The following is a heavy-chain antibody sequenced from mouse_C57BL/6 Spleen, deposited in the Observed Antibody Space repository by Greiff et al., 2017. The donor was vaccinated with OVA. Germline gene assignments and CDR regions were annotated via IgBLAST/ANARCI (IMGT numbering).Heavy chain of an antibody. J-gene: IGHJ4*01. CDR2: IYPGSGST. Sequence: VKLMESGAELVKPGASVKMSCKASGYTFTSYWITWVKQRPGQGLEWIGDIYPGSGSTNYNEKFKSKATLTVDTSSSTAYMQLSSLTSEDSAVYYCARRGITTRGAMDYWGQGTSVTVSS. CDR3: ARRGITTRGAMDY. D-gene: IGHD1-2*01. CDR1: GYTFTSYW. V-gene: IGHV1-55*01.